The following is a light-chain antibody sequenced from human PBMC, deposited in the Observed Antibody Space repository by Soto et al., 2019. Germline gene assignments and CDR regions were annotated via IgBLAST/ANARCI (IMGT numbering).Light chain of an antibody. CDR3: SSYTISTTYV. Sequence: QSALTQPASVSGSPGQSITISCTGTSSDVGLYNYVSWYQHHPGKAPKLMIYDVTNRPSGVSNRFSGYKSGNTASLTISGLQAEDEADYYCSSYTISTTYVFGTGTKLTVL. CDR1: SSDVGLYNY. CDR2: DVT. J-gene: IGLJ1*01. V-gene: IGLV2-14*01.